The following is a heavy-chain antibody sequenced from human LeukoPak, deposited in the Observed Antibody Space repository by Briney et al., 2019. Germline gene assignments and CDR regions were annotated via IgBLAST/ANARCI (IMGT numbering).Heavy chain of an antibody. D-gene: IGHD2-2*02. CDR3: AREFGIDRPAAIPYWFDP. CDR2: IIPILGIA. Sequence: ASVKVSCKASGGTFSSYTISWVRQAPGQGLEWMGRIIPILGIANYAQKFQGRVTITADKSTSTAYMELSSLRSEDTAVYYCAREFGIDRPAAIPYWFDPWGQGTLVTVSS. J-gene: IGHJ5*02. CDR1: GGTFSSYT. V-gene: IGHV1-69*04.